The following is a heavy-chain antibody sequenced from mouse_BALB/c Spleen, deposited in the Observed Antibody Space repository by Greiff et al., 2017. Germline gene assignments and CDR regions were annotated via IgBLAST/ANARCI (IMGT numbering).Heavy chain of an antibody. Sequence: EVKLQESGPGLVKPSQSLSLTCTVTGYSITSDYAWNWIRQFPGNKLEWMGYISYSGSTSYNPSLKSRISITRDTSKNQFFLQLNSVTTEDTATYYCARDKYGFAYWGQGTLVTVSA. CDR2: ISYSGST. CDR1: GYSITSDYA. J-gene: IGHJ3*01. V-gene: IGHV3-2*02. CDR3: ARDKYGFAY. D-gene: IGHD2-10*02.